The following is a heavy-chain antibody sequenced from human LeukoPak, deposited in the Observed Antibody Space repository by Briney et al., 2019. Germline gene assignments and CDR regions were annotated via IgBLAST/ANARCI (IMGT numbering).Heavy chain of an antibody. V-gene: IGHV4-4*07. Sequence: TSETLSLTCTVSGDSISGFYWSWIRQPAGKGLQWIGRISTSGSTNYNPSLKSRVTMSVDRSTNEFSLTVRSVTAADTALYYCARGPPSYGDYVDYYFYMDVWGKGTTVTVSS. J-gene: IGHJ6*03. D-gene: IGHD4-17*01. CDR3: ARGPPSYGDYVDYYFYMDV. CDR1: GDSISGFY. CDR2: ISTSGST.